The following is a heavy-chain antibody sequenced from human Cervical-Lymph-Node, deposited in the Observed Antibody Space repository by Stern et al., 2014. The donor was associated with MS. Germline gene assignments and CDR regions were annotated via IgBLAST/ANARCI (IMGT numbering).Heavy chain of an antibody. Sequence: QVQLVQSGSEMKKPGASVKVSCKASGYTFNRYAINWVRQAPGQGLEWMGWINTNSGDPTNGRGFAGRFVFSLDTSVSTTYLQITSLKAEDTAVYYCARPITGADHAFDYWGQGTLVTVSS. CDR2: INTNSGDP. V-gene: IGHV7-4-1*02. CDR1: GYTFNRYA. J-gene: IGHJ4*02. CDR3: ARPITGADHAFDY. D-gene: IGHD6-13*01.